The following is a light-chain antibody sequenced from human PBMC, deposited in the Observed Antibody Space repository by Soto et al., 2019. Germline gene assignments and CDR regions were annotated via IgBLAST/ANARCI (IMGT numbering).Light chain of an antibody. CDR1: QSVSSSF. CDR2: GAS. Sequence: DIVLTQSPGALSLSPGERATLSCRASQSVSSSFLAWYQQKPGQAPRLLIYGASSRATGIPDRFSGSGSGTDFTLTTSRLEPEDFAVYYCQQYDSSPRTFGQGTKLEIK. V-gene: IGKV3-20*01. CDR3: QQYDSSPRT. J-gene: IGKJ1*01.